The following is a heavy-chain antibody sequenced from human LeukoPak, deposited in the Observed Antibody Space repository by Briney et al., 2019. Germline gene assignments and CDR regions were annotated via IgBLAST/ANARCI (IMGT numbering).Heavy chain of an antibody. D-gene: IGHD2-2*01. CDR1: GGSISSYY. J-gene: IGHJ4*02. Sequence: SETLSLTCTVSGGSISSYYWSWIRQPPGKGLEWIGHIYYSGSTNYNPSLKSRVTISVDTSKNQFSLKLSSVTAADTAVYYCARVVPAAISFLYYFDYWGQGTLVTVSS. CDR3: ARVVPAAISFLYYFDY. CDR2: IYYSGST. V-gene: IGHV4-59*01.